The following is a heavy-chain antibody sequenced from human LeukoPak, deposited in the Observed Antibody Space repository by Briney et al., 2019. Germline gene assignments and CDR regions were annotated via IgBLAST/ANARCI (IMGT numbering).Heavy chain of an antibody. CDR1: EFTFSSYW. CDR3: ARGPGVRIDY. V-gene: IGHV3-7*04. Sequence: GGSLRLSCAASEFTFSSYWMSWIRQAPGKGLEWVANIKQDGSEKYYVDSVKGRFTISRDNAKNSLYLQMNSLRAEDTAVYYCARGPGVRIDYWGQGTLVTVSS. D-gene: IGHD1-14*01. CDR2: IKQDGSEK. J-gene: IGHJ4*02.